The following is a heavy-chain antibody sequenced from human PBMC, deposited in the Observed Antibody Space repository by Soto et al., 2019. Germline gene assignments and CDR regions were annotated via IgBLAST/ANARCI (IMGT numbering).Heavy chain of an antibody. CDR1: GFSLSNARMG. CDR2: IFSNDEK. J-gene: IGHJ5*02. D-gene: IGHD5-12*01. Sequence: KESGPVLVKPTETLTLTCPVSGFSLSNARMGVSWIRQPPGKALEWLAHIFSNDEKSYSTSLKSRLTISKDTSKSQVVLTMTNMDPVDTATYYCARMLKYSGYGWGVYNWFDPWGQGTLVTVSS. V-gene: IGHV2-26*01. CDR3: ARMLKYSGYGWGVYNWFDP.